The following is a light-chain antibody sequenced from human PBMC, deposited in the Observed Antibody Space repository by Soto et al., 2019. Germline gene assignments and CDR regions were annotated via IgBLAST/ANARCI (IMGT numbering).Light chain of an antibody. CDR3: QRYNS. J-gene: IGKJ3*01. Sequence: DIKMTQSPSTLSASVGDRVTITCRASQSVSSWLAWYQQKPGKAPKLLINKVSNLESGVPSRFSGSRSGTEFTLTISSLRPDDIATDYCQRYNSFGPGTKVYIK. V-gene: IGKV1-5*03. CDR1: QSVSSW. CDR2: KVS.